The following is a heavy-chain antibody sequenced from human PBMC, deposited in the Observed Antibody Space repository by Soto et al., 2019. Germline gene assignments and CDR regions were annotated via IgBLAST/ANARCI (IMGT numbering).Heavy chain of an antibody. CDR1: GGTFSSYA. Sequence: GASVKVSCKASGGTFSSYAISWVRQAPGQGLEWMGGIIPIFGTANYAQKFQGRVTITADESTSTAYMELSSLRSGDTAVYYCALIEAAAGTEFDYWGQGTLVTVSS. V-gene: IGHV1-69*13. J-gene: IGHJ4*02. CDR2: IIPIFGTA. D-gene: IGHD6-13*01. CDR3: ALIEAAAGTEFDY.